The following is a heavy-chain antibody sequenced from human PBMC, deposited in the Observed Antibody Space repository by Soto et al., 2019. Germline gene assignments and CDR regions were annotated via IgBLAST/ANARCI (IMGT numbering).Heavy chain of an antibody. CDR3: ATLLGSHXHYYFGIDV. Sequence: QMQLQESGPELVKPSQTLSLICTVSGYSMTSGGYYWSWIRHLPGKGLEWIGYIYYSGGTQFNPSLKSRVSMSVDTSKNQFSLRLSSVTAADTSVYYCATLLGSHXHYYFGIDVWGQGTTVTVSS. CDR2: IYYSGGT. V-gene: IGHV4-31*03. J-gene: IGHJ6*02. CDR1: GYSMTSGGYY. D-gene: IGHD2-8*02.